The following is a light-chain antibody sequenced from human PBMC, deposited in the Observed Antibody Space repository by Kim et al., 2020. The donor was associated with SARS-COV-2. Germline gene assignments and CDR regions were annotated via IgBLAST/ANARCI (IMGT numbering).Light chain of an antibody. Sequence: SSAVGDRVTFTCRASQSIGIWLAWYQQKPGAAPKLLMSKASSLETGVPSRFSGSGSGTEFTLTISTLQSDDFATYYCQQYNSYPYNFGQGTKLEI. CDR3: QQYNSYPYN. J-gene: IGKJ2*01. V-gene: IGKV1-5*03. CDR1: QSIGIW. CDR2: KAS.